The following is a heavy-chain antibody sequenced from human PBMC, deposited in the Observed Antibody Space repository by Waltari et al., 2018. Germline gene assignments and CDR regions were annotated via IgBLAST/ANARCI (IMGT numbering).Heavy chain of an antibody. D-gene: IGHD2-15*01. CDR3: ARGAGGGDDAFDI. Sequence: QVQLQESGPGLVKPSQTLSLTCTVSGGSIRSGDYYWSWTRQPPGKGLEWIGYIYYSGSTYYNPSLKSRVTISVDTSKNQFSLKLSSVTAADTAVYYCARGAGGGDDAFDIWGQGTMVTVSS. V-gene: IGHV4-30-4*01. CDR1: GGSIRSGDYY. J-gene: IGHJ3*02. CDR2: IYYSGST.